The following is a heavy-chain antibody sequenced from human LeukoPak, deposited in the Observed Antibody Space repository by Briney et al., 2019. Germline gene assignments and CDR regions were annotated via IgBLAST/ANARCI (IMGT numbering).Heavy chain of an antibody. CDR2: IWYGGSNK. D-gene: IGHD1-14*01. Sequence: PGRSLRLSCAASGFTFSSYGMHWVRQAPGKGLEWVAVIWYGGSNKYYADSVKGRFTISRDNSKNTLYLQMNSLRAEDTAVYYCAKDNQGYFDYWGQGTLVTVSS. CDR3: AKDNQGYFDY. V-gene: IGHV3-30*18. CDR1: GFTFSSYG. J-gene: IGHJ4*02.